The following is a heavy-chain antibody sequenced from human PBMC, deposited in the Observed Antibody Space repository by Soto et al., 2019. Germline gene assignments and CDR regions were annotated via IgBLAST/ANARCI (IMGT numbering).Heavy chain of an antibody. V-gene: IGHV1-69*01. Sequence: QVQLVQSGAEVKKPGSSVKVSCKASGGTFSSYAISWVRQAPGQGLEWMGGIIPIFGTANYAQKFQGRVTITADESTSTAYMELSRLRSEDTAVYYCARGRITMIVVVHEDAFDIWGQGTMVTVSS. D-gene: IGHD3-22*01. CDR2: IIPIFGTA. J-gene: IGHJ3*02. CDR1: GGTFSSYA. CDR3: ARGRITMIVVVHEDAFDI.